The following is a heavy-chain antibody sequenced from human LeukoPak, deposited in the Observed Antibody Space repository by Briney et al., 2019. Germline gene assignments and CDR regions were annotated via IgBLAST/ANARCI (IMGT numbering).Heavy chain of an antibody. D-gene: IGHD3-3*01. V-gene: IGHV4-30-2*01. Sequence: PSETLSLTCAVSGGSISSGGYSWSWIRQPPGQGLEWIGYIHHSGSTYYNPSLKSRVTISVDTSKNQFSLKLSSVTAADTAVYYCARGPPTDFWNTDYYFDYWGQGTLVTVSS. CDR2: IHHSGST. CDR1: GGSISSGGYS. J-gene: IGHJ4*02. CDR3: ARGPPTDFWNTDYYFDY.